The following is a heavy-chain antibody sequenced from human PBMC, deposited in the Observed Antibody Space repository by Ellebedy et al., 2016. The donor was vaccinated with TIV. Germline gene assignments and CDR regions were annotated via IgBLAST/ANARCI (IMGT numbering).Heavy chain of an antibody. J-gene: IGHJ4*02. D-gene: IGHD1-7*01. CDR1: GFSVSSNY. Sequence: GESLKISCAVSGFSVSSNYMTWLRQAPGEGLEWVSIIYGGDRTYYADSVKGRFTISTDNSKNTVYLQMNSLTVEDTAVYYCAKLPVAYNWNYADDYWGQGTLVTVSS. V-gene: IGHV3-66*04. CDR3: AKLPVAYNWNYADDY. CDR2: IYGGDRT.